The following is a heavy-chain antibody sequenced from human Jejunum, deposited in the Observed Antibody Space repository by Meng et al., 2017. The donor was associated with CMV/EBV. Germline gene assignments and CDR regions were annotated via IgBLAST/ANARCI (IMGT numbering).Heavy chain of an antibody. D-gene: IGHD2-15*01. CDR1: FCTYA. Sequence: FCTYALPCVRPAPGTGLEWVSAISGSGGSTHYADSVKGRFTISRDNSNNTLYLQMNGLRAEDTAKYYCAKATDIVVVVAAYGLDVWGQGTTVTVSS. CDR2: ISGSGGST. J-gene: IGHJ6*02. V-gene: IGHV3-23*01. CDR3: AKATDIVVVVAAYGLDV.